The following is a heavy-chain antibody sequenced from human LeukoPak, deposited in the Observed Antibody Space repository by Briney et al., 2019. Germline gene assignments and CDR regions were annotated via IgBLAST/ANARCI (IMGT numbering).Heavy chain of an antibody. Sequence: SETLSLTCAVYGGSFSGYYWSWIRQPPGKGLEWIGEINHSGSTNYNPSLKSRVTISVDMSKNQFSLKLSSVTAADTAVYYCARAPADCSGGSCYRYYYYGMDVWGKGTTVTVSS. V-gene: IGHV4-34*01. J-gene: IGHJ6*04. D-gene: IGHD2-15*01. CDR2: INHSGST. CDR3: ARAPADCSGGSCYRYYYYGMDV. CDR1: GGSFSGYY.